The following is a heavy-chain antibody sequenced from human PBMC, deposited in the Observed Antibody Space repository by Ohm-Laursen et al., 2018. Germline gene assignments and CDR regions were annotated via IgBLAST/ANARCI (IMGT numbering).Heavy chain of an antibody. D-gene: IGHD2-2*01. CDR2: IVVGSGNT. Sequence: GASVKVSCKASGFTFTSSAVQWVRQARGQRLEWIGWIVVGSGNTNYAQKFQERVTITRDMSTSTAYMELRSLRSDDTAVYYCARDRGWVVVYFDYWGQGTLVTVSS. CDR1: GFTFTSSA. CDR3: ARDRGWVVVYFDY. V-gene: IGHV1-58*01. J-gene: IGHJ4*02.